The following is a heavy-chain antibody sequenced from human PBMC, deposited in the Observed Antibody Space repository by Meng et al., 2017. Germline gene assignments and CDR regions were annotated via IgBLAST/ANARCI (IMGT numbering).Heavy chain of an antibody. Sequence: ASVKVSCKASGYTFTGYYMHWVRQAPGQGLEWMGRINPNSGGINYAQKFQGRVTMARDTSISTAYMELSRLRSDDTAVYYCARAADSSDIVVVPAAMAGSLGDYWGQGTLVTVSS. CDR1: GYTFTGYY. CDR3: ARAADSSDIVVVPAAMAGSLGDY. V-gene: IGHV1-2*06. CDR2: INPNSGGI. D-gene: IGHD2-2*01. J-gene: IGHJ4*02.